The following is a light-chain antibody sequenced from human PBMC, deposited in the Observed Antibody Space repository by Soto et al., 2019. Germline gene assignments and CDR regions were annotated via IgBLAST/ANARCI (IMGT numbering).Light chain of an antibody. CDR2: DVI. CDR3: SSYTSSNTVL. J-gene: IGLJ2*01. CDR1: SSDVGGYNY. V-gene: IGLV2-14*03. Sequence: QSALTQPASVSESPGQSITISCTRTSSDVGGYNYVSWYQHHPGKAPKLMIFDVINRPSGVSARFSGSKSGNTASLTISGLQAEDEADYYCSSYTSSNTVLFGGGTKVTVL.